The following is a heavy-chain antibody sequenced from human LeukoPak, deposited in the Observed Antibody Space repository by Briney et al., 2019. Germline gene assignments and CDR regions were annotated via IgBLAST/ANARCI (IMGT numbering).Heavy chain of an antibody. CDR2: IYYSGST. J-gene: IGHJ3*02. CDR3: ARDHRGGWLVAFDI. V-gene: IGHV4-39*07. Sequence: SETLSLTCTVSGDSISSSSYYWAWIRQPPGKGLEWIGSIYYSGSTYYNPSLKSRVAISVDTSKNQFSLKLNSVTAADTAVYYCARDHRGGWLVAFDIWGQGTMVTVSS. D-gene: IGHD6-19*01. CDR1: GDSISSSSYY.